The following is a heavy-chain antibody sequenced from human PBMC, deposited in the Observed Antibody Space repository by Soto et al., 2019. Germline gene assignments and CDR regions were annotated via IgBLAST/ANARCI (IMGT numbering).Heavy chain of an antibody. CDR1: GYSFTNYA. Sequence: QVQLVQSGAEVKRPGASVKVSCKASGYSFTNYAFHWVRQAPGQGLEWMGWINGGNGNTKYSQNFQDRVTITRDTYASTAYVELSSLRSEDTAVYYCATIAAAGAPDYWGQGTLVTVSS. J-gene: IGHJ4*02. D-gene: IGHD6-25*01. CDR3: ATIAAAGAPDY. V-gene: IGHV1-3*01. CDR2: INGGNGNT.